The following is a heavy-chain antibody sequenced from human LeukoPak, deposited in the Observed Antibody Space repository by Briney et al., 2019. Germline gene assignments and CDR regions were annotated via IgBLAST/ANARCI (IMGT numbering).Heavy chain of an antibody. CDR3: LYGDYDY. CDR2: ISYSSSTI. Sequence: PGGSLRLSCVVSGLMFSSFGMNWVRQAPGKGLQWVSYISYSSSTIYYADSVKGRFAISRDNAKNSVYLQMNNLRDEDTAVYYCLYGDYDYWGQGTLVTVSS. CDR1: GLMFSSFG. J-gene: IGHJ4*02. V-gene: IGHV3-48*02. D-gene: IGHD4-17*01.